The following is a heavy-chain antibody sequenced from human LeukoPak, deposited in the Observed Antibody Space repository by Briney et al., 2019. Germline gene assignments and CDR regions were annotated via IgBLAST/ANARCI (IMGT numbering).Heavy chain of an antibody. CDR2: IYTSGST. CDR3: ARDRYYYDSSGYFNWFDP. CDR1: GGSISSYY. Sequence: PSETLSLTCTVSGGSISSYYWSWIGQPAGKGLEWIGRIYTSGSTNYNPSLKSRVTMSVDTSKNQFSLKLSSVTAADTAVYYCARDRYYYDSSGYFNWFDPWGQGTLVTVSS. J-gene: IGHJ5*02. D-gene: IGHD3-22*01. V-gene: IGHV4-4*07.